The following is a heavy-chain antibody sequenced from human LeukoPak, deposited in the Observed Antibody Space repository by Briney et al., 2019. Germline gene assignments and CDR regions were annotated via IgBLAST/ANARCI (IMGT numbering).Heavy chain of an antibody. CDR3: ARGSVGTPPPFDF. J-gene: IGHJ4*02. D-gene: IGHD2-15*01. CDR2: IKGDGIST. CDR1: GFDFSSNW. Sequence: GGSLRLSCAASGFDFSSNWMHWVRHAPGQGLVWVSRIKGDGISTNYADSVKGRFTISRDIAKNTLYLQMNSLRPEDTALYYCARGSVGTPPPFDFWGQGTLVTVSS. V-gene: IGHV3-74*01.